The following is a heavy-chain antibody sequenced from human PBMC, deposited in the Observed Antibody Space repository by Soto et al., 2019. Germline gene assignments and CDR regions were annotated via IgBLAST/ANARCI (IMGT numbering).Heavy chain of an antibody. CDR1: GFTFSDHW. CDR2: IKGDGSIT. V-gene: IGHV3-74*01. Sequence: EVQLVESGGGLVQPGGSLRLSCAASGFTFSDHWIHWVRQGPGEGLVWVSRIKGDGSITNYADSVKGRFTISRDNAKNTVYLQINSLRVEDTALYYCARGLRGAYGMDVWGRGTTVTVSS. CDR3: ARGLRGAYGMDV. J-gene: IGHJ6*02. D-gene: IGHD2-21*01.